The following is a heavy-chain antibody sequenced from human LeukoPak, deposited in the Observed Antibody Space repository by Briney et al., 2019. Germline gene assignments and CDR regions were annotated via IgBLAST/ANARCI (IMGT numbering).Heavy chain of an antibody. CDR2: IWYDGSQK. Sequence: GRSLRLSCAASRSTFSNHGMHWVRQAPGKGLEWVAIIWYDGSQKYYADSVKGRFTISRDNAKNTLYLQMNSLRVEGTAVYYCVRDLFYGMDVWGQGTTVTVSS. J-gene: IGHJ6*02. CDR1: RSTFSNHG. V-gene: IGHV3-33*01. D-gene: IGHD2-21*01. CDR3: VRDLFYGMDV.